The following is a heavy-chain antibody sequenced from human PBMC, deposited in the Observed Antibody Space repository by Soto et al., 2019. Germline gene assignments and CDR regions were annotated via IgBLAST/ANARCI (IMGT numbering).Heavy chain of an antibody. V-gene: IGHV1-69*06. Sequence: QVQLVQSGAEVKKPGSSVKVSCKASEGTFSSYAISWVRQAPGQGLEWMGGIIPIFGTANYAQKFQGRVTITADKSTSTAYMELSRLRSEDTAVYYCARAGSMVRGSHGNWFAPWGQGTLVTVSS. J-gene: IGHJ5*02. CDR1: EGTFSSYA. CDR2: IIPIFGTA. D-gene: IGHD3-10*01. CDR3: ARAGSMVRGSHGNWFAP.